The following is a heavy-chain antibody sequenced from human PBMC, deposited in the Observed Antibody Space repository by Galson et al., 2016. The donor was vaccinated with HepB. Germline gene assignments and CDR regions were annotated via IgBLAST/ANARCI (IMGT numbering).Heavy chain of an antibody. CDR3: ARDRLLRHSDWSWGYHYCYGMDV. Sequence: SVKVSCKASGYTFSSYAIHWVRQAPGQRPEWMGWINPGNGNTKYSQKFQDRVSIIKDTSASTAYMELRSLRSGDTAVYYCARDRLLRHSDWSWGYHYCYGMDVWGQGTTVTVSS. CDR2: INPGNGNT. D-gene: IGHD3-9*01. J-gene: IGHJ6*02. CDR1: GYTFSSYA. V-gene: IGHV1-3*01.